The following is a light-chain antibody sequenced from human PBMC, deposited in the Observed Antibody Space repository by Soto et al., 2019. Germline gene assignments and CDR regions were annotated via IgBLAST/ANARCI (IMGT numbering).Light chain of an antibody. Sequence: QSVLTQPRSVSGSPGQSVTISCTGTSSDVGGYNYVSWYQQHPGKAPKLMIYDVSKRPSGVPDRFSGSKSGNTASLTISGLQAEEEADYYCCSYAGSYPYVFGTGTQVTVL. CDR2: DVS. CDR1: SSDVGGYNY. J-gene: IGLJ1*01. V-gene: IGLV2-11*01. CDR3: CSYAGSYPYV.